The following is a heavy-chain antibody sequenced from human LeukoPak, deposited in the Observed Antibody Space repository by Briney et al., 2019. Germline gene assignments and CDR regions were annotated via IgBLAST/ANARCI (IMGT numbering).Heavy chain of an antibody. CDR3: ARDRPSGWYVFDY. V-gene: IGHV3-48*04. CDR1: GFTFSSYS. J-gene: IGHJ4*02. Sequence: GGSLRLSCAASGFTFSSYSMNWVRQAPGKGLEWVSYISSSSSTIYYADSVKGRFTISRDNAKNSLYLQMNSLRAEDTAVYYCARDRPSGWYVFDYWGQGTLVTVSS. CDR2: ISSSSSTI. D-gene: IGHD6-19*01.